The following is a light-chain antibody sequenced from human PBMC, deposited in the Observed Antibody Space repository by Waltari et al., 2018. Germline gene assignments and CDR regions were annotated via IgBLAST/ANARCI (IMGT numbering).Light chain of an antibody. CDR3: CSYTSSDTYV. CDR1: RSAFSLLEY. J-gene: IGLJ1*01. Sequence: SALPQPASVSGSPGQSITISCTGTRSAFSLLEYVSWYQQRPGKVPRLIIYDVVKRPSGVSNRFSGSMSGYTATLTISGLQAEDEADYYCCSYTSSDTYVFGSGTTVTVL. CDR2: DVV. V-gene: IGLV2-14*03.